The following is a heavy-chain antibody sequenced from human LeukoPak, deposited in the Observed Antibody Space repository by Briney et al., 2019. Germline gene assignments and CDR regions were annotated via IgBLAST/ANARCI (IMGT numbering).Heavy chain of an antibody. J-gene: IGHJ6*02. Sequence: GRSLRLSCAASGFTFSSYGMHWVRQAPGKGLEWVAVISYDGSNKYYADSVKGRFTISRDNSKNTLYLQMNSLRAEDTAVYYCAREMATTPYYYYGMDVWGQGTTVTVSS. CDR3: AREMATTPYYYYGMDV. CDR1: GFTFSSYG. V-gene: IGHV3-30*03. D-gene: IGHD5-24*01. CDR2: ISYDGSNK.